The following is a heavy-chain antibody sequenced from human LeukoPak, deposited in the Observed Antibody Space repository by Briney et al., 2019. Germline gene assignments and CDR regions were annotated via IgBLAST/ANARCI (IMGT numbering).Heavy chain of an antibody. CDR3: AKHRTHYGSVHDY. CDR2: ISGSGGST. J-gene: IGHJ4*02. CDR1: GFTFSSYA. Sequence: GGSLRLSCAASGFTFSSYAMSWVRQAPGKGLEWVSAISGSGGSTYYADSVKGRFTISRDNAKNSLYLQMNSLRAEDTAVYYCAKHRTHYGSVHDYWGQGTLVTVSS. V-gene: IGHV3-23*01. D-gene: IGHD3-10*01.